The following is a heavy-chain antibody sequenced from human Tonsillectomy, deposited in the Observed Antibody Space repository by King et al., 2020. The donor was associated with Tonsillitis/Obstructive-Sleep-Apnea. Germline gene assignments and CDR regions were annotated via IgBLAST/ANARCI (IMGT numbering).Heavy chain of an antibody. CDR3: AVDGENYYFYYMDV. CDR1: GFTFDDYA. Sequence: QLVQSGGGLVQPGGSLRLSCAASGFTFDDYAMHWVRQAPGKGLEWVSGISWDSGAIGYADSVKGRFTISRDNAKNSLYLQMNGLRPEDTALYYYAVDGENYYFYYMDVWGKGTTVTVSS. D-gene: IGHD2-21*01. V-gene: IGHV3-9*01. CDR2: ISWDSGAI. J-gene: IGHJ6*03.